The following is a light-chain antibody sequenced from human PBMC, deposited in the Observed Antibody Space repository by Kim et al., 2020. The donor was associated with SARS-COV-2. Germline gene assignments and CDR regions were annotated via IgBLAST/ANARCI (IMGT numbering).Light chain of an antibody. CDR1: SLRSYY. J-gene: IGLJ2*01. V-gene: IGLV3-19*01. CDR2: GKN. Sequence: VALGQTIRITCQGSSLRSYYATWYQQKPEQAPILVIYGKNNRPSGIPDRFSGSSSGNTASLTITGTQAGDEADYYCNSRDSNDNVVFGGGTQLTVL. CDR3: NSRDSNDNVV.